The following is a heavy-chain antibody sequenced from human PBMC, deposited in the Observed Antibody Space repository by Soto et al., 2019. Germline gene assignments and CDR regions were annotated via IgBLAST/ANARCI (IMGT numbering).Heavy chain of an antibody. Sequence: EVQLVESGGGLVQPGGSLRLSRAASGFSFSTYDMHWVRQAPGKGLEWVSLIGTAGNTHYPDSVKGRFIISRDNAKSSLYLQMNSLRAGDTAVYYCARDPSGWGLDSWGQGTPVTVSS. CDR3: ARDPSGWGLDS. J-gene: IGHJ5*01. V-gene: IGHV3-13*01. CDR1: GFSFSTYD. D-gene: IGHD6-19*01. CDR2: IGTAGNT.